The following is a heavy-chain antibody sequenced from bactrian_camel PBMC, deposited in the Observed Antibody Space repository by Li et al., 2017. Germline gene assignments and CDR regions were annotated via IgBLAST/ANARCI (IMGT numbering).Heavy chain of an antibody. J-gene: IGHJ4*01. CDR3: ATGLVPYCSGAYCYTQYKY. CDR2: VKGDGDGI. CDR1: GFTFSSYY. V-gene: IGHV3-2*01. Sequence: QVQLVESGGGLVQPGGSLLLSCAASGFTFSSYYMIWVRQAPGEGLEWVSHVKGDGDGIKYADSVKGRFTISRDNAKNTLYLQMNSLKLEDTAVYYCATGLVPYCSGAYCYTQYKYWGQWTQVTVS. D-gene: IGHD2*01.